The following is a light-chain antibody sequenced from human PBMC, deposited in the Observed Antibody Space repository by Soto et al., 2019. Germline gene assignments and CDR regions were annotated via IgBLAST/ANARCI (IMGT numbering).Light chain of an antibody. CDR2: EVN. CDR1: KFDIGRYNY. V-gene: IGLV2-14*01. J-gene: IGLJ2*01. CDR3: SSYTSASALGI. Sequence: QSVLTQPASVSGSPGQTITISCAGTKFDIGRYNYVSWYRQHLGEAPKLIIFEVNNRPSGISNRFTGSKSGNTASLTISGLQVEDEALYFRSSYTSASALGIFGGGTKLTVL.